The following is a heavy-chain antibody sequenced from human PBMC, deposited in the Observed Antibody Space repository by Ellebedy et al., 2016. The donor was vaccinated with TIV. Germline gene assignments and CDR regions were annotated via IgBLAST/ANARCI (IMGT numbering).Heavy chain of an antibody. D-gene: IGHD2-2*01. CDR3: ARGGADCTSTSCSAVDY. Sequence: PGGSLRLSCAASGFTFSSYTMNWVRQAPGKGLEWVSSISSSSSNVNDADSVKGRFTISRDNAKNSLYLQMNSLRAEDTAVYDCARGGADCTSTSCSAVDYWGQGTLVTVSA. V-gene: IGHV3-21*01. CDR2: ISSSSSNV. J-gene: IGHJ4*02. CDR1: GFTFSSYT.